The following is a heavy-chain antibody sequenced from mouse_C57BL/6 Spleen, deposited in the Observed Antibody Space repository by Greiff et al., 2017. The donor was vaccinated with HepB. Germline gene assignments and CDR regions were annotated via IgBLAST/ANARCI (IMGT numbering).Heavy chain of an antibody. CDR1: GYAFSSYW. D-gene: IGHD4-1*01. CDR2: IYPGDGDT. V-gene: IGHV1-80*01. J-gene: IGHJ3*01. CDR3: ALTGRAWFAY. Sequence: VQLVESGAELVKPGASVKISCKASGYAFSSYWMNWVKQRPGKGLEWIGQIYPGDGDTNYNGKFKGKATLTADKSSSTAYMQLSSLTSEDSAVYFCALTGRAWFAYWGQGTLVTVSA.